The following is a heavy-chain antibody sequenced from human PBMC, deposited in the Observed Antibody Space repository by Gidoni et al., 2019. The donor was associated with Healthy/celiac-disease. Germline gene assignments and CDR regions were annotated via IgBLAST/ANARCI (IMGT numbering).Heavy chain of an antibody. D-gene: IGHD3-10*01. CDR2: INHSGST. CDR3: ARGGGTMVRGVPYNYYYYGMDV. CDR1: GGSFSGYY. Sequence: QVQLQQWGAGLLKPSETLSLTCAVYGGSFSGYYWSWIRQPPGKGLEWIGEINHSGSTNYNPSLKSRVTISVDTSKNQFSLKLSSVTAADTAVYYCARGGGTMVRGVPYNYYYYGMDVWGQGTTVTVSS. V-gene: IGHV4-34*01. J-gene: IGHJ6*02.